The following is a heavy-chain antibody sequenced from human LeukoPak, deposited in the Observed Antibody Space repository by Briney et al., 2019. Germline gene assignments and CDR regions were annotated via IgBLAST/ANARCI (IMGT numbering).Heavy chain of an antibody. V-gene: IGHV1-69*13. CDR3: ARQTRGIAAAGLFDP. Sequence: SVKVSCKASGGTFSSYAISWVRQAPGQGLEWMGGIIPIFGTANYAQKFQGRVTITADESTSTAYMELSSLRSEDTAVYYCARQTRGIAAAGLFDPWGQGTLVTVSS. CDR1: GGTFSSYA. J-gene: IGHJ5*02. CDR2: IIPIFGTA. D-gene: IGHD6-13*01.